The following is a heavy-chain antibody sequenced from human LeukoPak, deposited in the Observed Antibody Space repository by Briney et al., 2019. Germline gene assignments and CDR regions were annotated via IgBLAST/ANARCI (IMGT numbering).Heavy chain of an antibody. J-gene: IGHJ3*02. CDR1: GFTFSSYS. D-gene: IGHD3-3*01. Sequence: GGSLRLPCAASGFTFSSYSMNWVRQAPGKGLEWVSSISSSSSYICYADSVKGRFTISRDNAKNSLYLQMNSLRAEDTAVYYCARDIRITIFGVGADAFDIWGQGTMVTVSS. V-gene: IGHV3-21*01. CDR2: ISSSSSYI. CDR3: ARDIRITIFGVGADAFDI.